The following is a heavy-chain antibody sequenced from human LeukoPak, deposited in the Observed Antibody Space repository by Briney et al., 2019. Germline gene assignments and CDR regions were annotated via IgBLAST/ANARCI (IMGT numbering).Heavy chain of an antibody. CDR2: IKQDGSET. D-gene: IGHD3-10*01. CDR3: ARDYYGSGSHDY. Sequence: SGGSLRLSCAASGFTFSTYWMHWVRQAPGKGLVWVAEIKQDGSETYYVDSVKGRFTITRDNAKNSLDLQMNSLRAEDTAVYYCARDYYGSGSHDYWGQGTLVTVSS. CDR1: GFTFSTYW. J-gene: IGHJ4*02. V-gene: IGHV3-7*01.